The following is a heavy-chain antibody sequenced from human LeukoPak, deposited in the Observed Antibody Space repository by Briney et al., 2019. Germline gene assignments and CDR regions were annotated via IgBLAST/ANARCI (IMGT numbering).Heavy chain of an antibody. CDR3: AKSDYYDSSGYYYGSDY. D-gene: IGHD3-22*01. J-gene: IGHJ4*02. CDR1: GFTFSSYA. CDR2: ISGSGGST. Sequence: GGSLRLSCAASGFTFSSYAMTWVRQALGKGLEWVSGISGSGGSTYYADSVKGRFTISRDNSKNTLYVQMNSLRAEDTAVYYCAKSDYYDSSGYYYGSDYWGQGTLVTVSS. V-gene: IGHV3-23*01.